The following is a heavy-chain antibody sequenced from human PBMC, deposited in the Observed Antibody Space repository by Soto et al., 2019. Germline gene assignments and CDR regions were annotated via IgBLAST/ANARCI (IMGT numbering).Heavy chain of an antibody. CDR2: IYYSGST. D-gene: IGHD6-13*01. J-gene: IGHJ6*02. V-gene: IGHV4-39*01. Sequence: QLQLQESGPGLVKPSETLSLTCTVSGGSISSSSYYCGGIRQPPGKGLEWIGSIYYSGSTYYNPSLKSRVTIAVDTSKNQFSLKLSSVTAADTAVYYCARYSSSWYDWTYYYGMDVWGQGTTVTVSS. CDR3: ARYSSSWYDWTYYYGMDV. CDR1: GGSISSSSYY.